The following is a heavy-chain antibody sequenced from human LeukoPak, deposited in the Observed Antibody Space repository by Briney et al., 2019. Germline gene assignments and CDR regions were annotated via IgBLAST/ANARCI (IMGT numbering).Heavy chain of an antibody. CDR3: AKDRPNYYHDNGHYYRRGGDC. D-gene: IGHD3-22*01. Sequence: PGGSLRLSCAASGFTFSSYSMNWVRQAPGKGLEWVSSISSSSSYIYYADSVKGRFTISRDNAKNSLYLQMNSLRAEDTAVYYCAKDRPNYYHDNGHYYRRGGDCWGQGTLVTVPS. V-gene: IGHV3-21*04. CDR1: GFTFSSYS. J-gene: IGHJ4*02. CDR2: ISSSSSYI.